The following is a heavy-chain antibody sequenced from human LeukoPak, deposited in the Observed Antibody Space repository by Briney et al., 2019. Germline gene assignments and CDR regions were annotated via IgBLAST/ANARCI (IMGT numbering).Heavy chain of an antibody. Sequence: SETLSLTCTVSGGSIGSYYWSWIRQPPGKGLEWIGYIYYNGSPNYNPSLKSRITISGDTSKNQFFLRLSSVTAADTAMYYCARATRSWFDPWGQGILVTVSS. J-gene: IGHJ5*02. D-gene: IGHD6-19*01. CDR3: ARATRSWFDP. CDR1: GGSIGSYY. V-gene: IGHV4-59*01. CDR2: IYYNGSP.